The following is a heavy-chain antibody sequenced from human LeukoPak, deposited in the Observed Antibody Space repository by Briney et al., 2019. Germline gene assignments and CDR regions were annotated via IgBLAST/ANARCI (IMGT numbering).Heavy chain of an antibody. CDR1: GGSFSGYY. CDR3: ARHKSDSSGYYYWYFDL. J-gene: IGHJ2*01. CDR2: ITHSGST. Sequence: SETLSLTCAVYGGSFSGYYWSWTRQPPGKGLEWIGEITHSGSTNYNPSLKSRVTISVDTSKNQFSLKLSSVTAADTAVYYCARHKSDSSGYYYWYFDLWGRGTLVTVSS. V-gene: IGHV4-34*01. D-gene: IGHD3-22*01.